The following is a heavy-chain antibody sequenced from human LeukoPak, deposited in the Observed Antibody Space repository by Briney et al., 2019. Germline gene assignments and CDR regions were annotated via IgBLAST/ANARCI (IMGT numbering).Heavy chain of an antibody. D-gene: IGHD2-8*01. J-gene: IGHJ6*03. CDR3: ARVANCTNGVCYIWPYYYYYLDV. CDR2: INHSGSS. Sequence: SETLSLTCAVYGGSFSGYYWSWIRQPPGKGLEWIGEINHSGSSNYNPPLMGRGAISVDTTKNQFSLKLRYVTAADKAVYYCARVANCTNGVCYIWPYYYYYLDVWGKATTVTVPS. V-gene: IGHV4-34*01. CDR1: GGSFSGYY.